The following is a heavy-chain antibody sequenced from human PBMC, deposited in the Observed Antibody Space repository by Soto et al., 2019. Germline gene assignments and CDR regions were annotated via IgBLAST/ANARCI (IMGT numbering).Heavy chain of an antibody. D-gene: IGHD2-2*01. V-gene: IGHV2-5*02. Sequence: QITLKESGPTLVKPTQTLTLTCTFSGFSLRSRRVGVGWIRQPPGKALEWLALIYWDDDKRYSPSLKSRLTITKDTCKTQVVLTITYMDPVDTATYCCVHSAVLPHRFDYWGQGTLVTVSS. J-gene: IGHJ4*02. CDR3: VHSAVLPHRFDY. CDR1: GFSLRSRRVG. CDR2: IYWDDDK.